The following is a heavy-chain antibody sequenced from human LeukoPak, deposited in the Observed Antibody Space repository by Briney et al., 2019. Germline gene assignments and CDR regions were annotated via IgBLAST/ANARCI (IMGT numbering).Heavy chain of an antibody. CDR1: GGSFSGYY. V-gene: IGHV4-34*01. Sequence: SSETLSLTCAVYGGSFSGYYWSWIRQPPGKGLEWIGEINHSGSTNYNPSLKSRVTISVDTSKNQFSLKLSSVTAADTAVYYCARLAAFTTALNNWFDPWGQGTLVTVSS. CDR2: INHSGST. J-gene: IGHJ5*02. D-gene: IGHD3-16*01. CDR3: ARLAAFTTALNNWFDP.